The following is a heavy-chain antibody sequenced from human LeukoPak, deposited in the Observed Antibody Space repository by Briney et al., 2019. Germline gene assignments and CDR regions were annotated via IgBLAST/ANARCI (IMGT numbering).Heavy chain of an antibody. V-gene: IGHV4-39*01. D-gene: IGHD6-19*01. CDR3: ARLAVALFDY. CDR1: GGSISSSSYY. CDR2: IYYSGST. J-gene: IGHJ4*02. Sequence: SETLSLNCTVSGGSISSSSYYWGWIRQPPGKGLEWIGSIYYSGSTYYNPSLKSRVTISVDTSKNQFSLKLSSVTAADTAVYYCARLAVALFDYWGQGTLVTVSS.